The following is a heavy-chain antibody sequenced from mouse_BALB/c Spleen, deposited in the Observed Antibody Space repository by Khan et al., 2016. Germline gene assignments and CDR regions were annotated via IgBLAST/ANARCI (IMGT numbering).Heavy chain of an antibody. CDR1: GHPFTTYW. CDR2: IDPYDSET. CDR3: ARGSTVFDF. V-gene: IGHV1-52*01. J-gene: IGHJ2*01. Sequence: QVQLQQPGAELVRPGASVKLSCKASGHPFTTYWMNWVKQRPEQGLEWIGRIDPYDSETHYDQKFKDKAILTVDKSSSTAYMQLSGLTSEDSAVYYCARGSTVFDFWGQGTTLTDSS. D-gene: IGHD1-1*01.